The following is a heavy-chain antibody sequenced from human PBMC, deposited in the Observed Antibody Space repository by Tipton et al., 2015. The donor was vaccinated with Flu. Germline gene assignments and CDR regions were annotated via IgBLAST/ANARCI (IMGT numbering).Heavy chain of an antibody. V-gene: IGHV3-33*06. CDR2: LWYDGSNK. Sequence: SLRLSCAASGFTFSSYGMHWVRQAPGKGLEWVAVLWYDGSNKYYADSVKGRFTISRDNSKNTLYLQMNSLRAEDTAVYYCAKSYYDTDPDAFDIWGQGTMVTVSS. CDR3: AKSYYDTDPDAFDI. J-gene: IGHJ3*02. D-gene: IGHD3-9*01. CDR1: GFTFSSYG.